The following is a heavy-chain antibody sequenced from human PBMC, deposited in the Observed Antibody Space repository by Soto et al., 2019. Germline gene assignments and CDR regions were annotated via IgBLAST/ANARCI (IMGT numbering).Heavy chain of an antibody. CDR3: ARSPNYYGDYPVDVNFDY. J-gene: IGHJ4*02. CDR2: IIPILGIA. D-gene: IGHD4-17*01. CDR1: GGTFSSYT. V-gene: IGHV1-69*02. Sequence: QVQLVQSGAEVKKPGSSVKVSCKASGGTFSSYTISWVRQAPGQGLEWMGRIIPILGIANYAQKFQGRVTITADKSTSTAYMELSSLRSEDTAVYYCARSPNYYGDYPVDVNFDYWGQGTLVTVSS.